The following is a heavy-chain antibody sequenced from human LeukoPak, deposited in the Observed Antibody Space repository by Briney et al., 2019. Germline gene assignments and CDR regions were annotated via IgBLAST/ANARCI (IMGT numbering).Heavy chain of an antibody. CDR3: AKATSEYYFDY. J-gene: IGHJ4*02. CDR2: ISWNSGSI. V-gene: IGHV3-9*01. Sequence: GGSLRLSCAASGFTFDDYAMHWVRQAPGKGLEGVSGISWNSGSIGYADSVKGRFTISRDNAKNSLYLQMNSLRAEDTALYYCAKATSEYYFDYWGQGTLVTVSS. CDR1: GFTFDDYA.